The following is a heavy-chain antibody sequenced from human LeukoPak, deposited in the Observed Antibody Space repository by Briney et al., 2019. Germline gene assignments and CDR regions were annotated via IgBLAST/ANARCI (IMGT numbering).Heavy chain of an antibody. CDR2: ISGTSDNT. V-gene: IGHV3-23*01. Sequence: GGSLRLSCAASGFNFESYSMNWVRQAPGKGLEWVSAISGTSDNTYYADSVRGRFTISRDNSKNTLYLQVNSLRAEDTAIYYCSKGRTVTGTLALDYWGQGTLVTVSS. D-gene: IGHD6-19*01. CDR3: SKGRTVTGTLALDY. CDR1: GFNFESYS. J-gene: IGHJ4*02.